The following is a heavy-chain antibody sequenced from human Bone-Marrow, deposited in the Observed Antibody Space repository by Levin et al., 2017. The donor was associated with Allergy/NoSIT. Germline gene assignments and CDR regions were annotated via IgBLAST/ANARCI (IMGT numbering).Heavy chain of an antibody. CDR1: GYSFTDYY. J-gene: IGHJ6*03. D-gene: IGHD4-17*01. CDR2: INPKSGRT. Sequence: GASVKVSCRASGYSFTDYYMHWVRQAPGQGLEWMGRINPKSGRTNYAQKLEGRVTMTRDTSSSTTYMEQNGLTSDDTAVYYCASLTTVTSEVSDYYFYYYLDVWGEGTTVTVSS. V-gene: IGHV1-2*06. CDR3: ASLTTVTSEVSDYYFYYYLDV.